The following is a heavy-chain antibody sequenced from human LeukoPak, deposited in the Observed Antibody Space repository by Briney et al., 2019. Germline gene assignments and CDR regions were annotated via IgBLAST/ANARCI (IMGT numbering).Heavy chain of an antibody. D-gene: IGHD1-26*01. Sequence: ASVKVSCKASGYTFTGYYIHWVRQAPGQGLEWMGRIHPKSGGTNYAQKFQDRVTMTRDTSISTAYMELSRLISDDTVVYYCAREISGSYYYWGQGTLVTVSS. CDR2: IHPKSGGT. CDR3: AREISGSYYY. J-gene: IGHJ4*02. CDR1: GYTFTGYY. V-gene: IGHV1-2*05.